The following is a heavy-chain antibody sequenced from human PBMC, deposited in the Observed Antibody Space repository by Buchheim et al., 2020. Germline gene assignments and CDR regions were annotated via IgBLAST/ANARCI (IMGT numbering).Heavy chain of an antibody. J-gene: IGHJ4*02. CDR2: IYTSWSI. CDR3: TRGSAVAGTPDL. Sequence: QVQLQESGPGLVKPSQTLSLTCTVSGGSISSGSYYWSWIRQPAGKGLEWIGRIYTSWSINYSPSLKSPVTISLDTSKNQFSLKLSTLTAADADVYYCTRGSAVAGTPDLWGQGTL. CDR1: GGSISSGSYY. V-gene: IGHV4-61*02. D-gene: IGHD6-19*01.